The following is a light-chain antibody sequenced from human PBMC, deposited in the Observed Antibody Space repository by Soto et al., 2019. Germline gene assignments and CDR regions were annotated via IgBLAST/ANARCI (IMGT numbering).Light chain of an antibody. CDR1: QSVGTY. Sequence: IVLTQSPGTLSFSPCEIGTLSCRASQSVGTYLAWYQQKPGQAPRLLIYGASSRATGIPDRFSGSGSGTDFTLTISRLEPEDVAVFYCQQYVSIPLTFGGGTKVDIK. CDR2: GAS. CDR3: QQYVSIPLT. V-gene: IGKV3-20*01. J-gene: IGKJ4*01.